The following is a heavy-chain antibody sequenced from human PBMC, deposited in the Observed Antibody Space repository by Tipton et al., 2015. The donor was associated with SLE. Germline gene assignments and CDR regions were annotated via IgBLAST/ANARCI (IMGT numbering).Heavy chain of an antibody. V-gene: IGHV3-48*01. J-gene: IGHJ3*02. CDR2: ISSSSSTI. CDR1: GFTFDDYG. CDR3: ARDLGYNWNVGASDI. Sequence: SLRLSCAASGFTFDDYGMSWVRQAPGKGLEWVSYISSSSSTIYYADSVKGRFTISRDNAKNSLYLQMNSLRAEDTAVYYCARDLGYNWNVGASDIWGQGTMVTVSS. D-gene: IGHD1-20*01.